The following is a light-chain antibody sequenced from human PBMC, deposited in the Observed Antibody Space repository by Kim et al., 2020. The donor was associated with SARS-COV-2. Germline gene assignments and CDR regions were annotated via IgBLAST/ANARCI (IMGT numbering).Light chain of an antibody. J-gene: IGKJ1*01. Sequence: ASVGDTVTITCRASQAIDTYLNWYQQKPGRAPNLLISAASTLQTGVPSRFSGSGSGTLFTLTIGGLQPEDFASYFCQHSYSNSWTFGQGTKVDIK. CDR1: QAIDTY. V-gene: IGKV1-39*01. CDR2: AAS. CDR3: QHSYSNSWT.